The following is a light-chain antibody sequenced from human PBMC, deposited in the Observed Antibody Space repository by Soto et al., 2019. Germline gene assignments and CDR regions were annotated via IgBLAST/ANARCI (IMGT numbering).Light chain of an antibody. CDR1: QSLVDSDGNTY. CDR3: MQGTDWPPWT. Sequence: DVVLTQSPLSLPVTLGQPASISCRSSQSLVDSDGNTYLSWFQQRPGQSPRRLIYKVSNRDSGVPDSMRGSGAGAHFTVKISRVEADEIGSYYYMQGTDWPPWTSDQGTKVEIK. V-gene: IGKV2-30*01. CDR2: KVS. J-gene: IGKJ1*01.